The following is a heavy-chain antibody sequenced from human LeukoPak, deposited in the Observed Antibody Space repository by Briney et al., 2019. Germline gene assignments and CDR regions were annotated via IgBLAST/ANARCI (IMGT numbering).Heavy chain of an antibody. CDR2: IYHIGRT. J-gene: IGHJ5*01. Sequence: PSETLSLTCSVSGYSTISGYYWVWIRQPPGKGLEWIGNIYHIGRTHYNPSLKSRVTISVDMSKNQFSLELRSVSAADTAVYFCAREGASGGYDWGRFDSWGQGTLVTVSS. V-gene: IGHV4-38-2*02. D-gene: IGHD5-12*01. CDR1: GYSTISGYY. CDR3: AREGASGGYDWGRFDS.